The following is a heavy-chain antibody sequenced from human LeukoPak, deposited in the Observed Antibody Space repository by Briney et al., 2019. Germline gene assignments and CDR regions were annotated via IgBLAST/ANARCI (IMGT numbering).Heavy chain of an antibody. CDR3: ARGPVGYYDSSGYYLYYFDY. Sequence: PGGSLRLSCAASGFTFSSYSMNWVRQAPGKGLEWIGEINHSGSTNYNPSLKSRVTISVDTSKNQFSLKLSSVTAADTAVYYCARGPVGYYDSSGYYLYYFDYWGQGTLVTVSS. V-gene: IGHV4-34*01. CDR2: INHSGST. D-gene: IGHD3-22*01. J-gene: IGHJ4*02. CDR1: GFTFSSYS.